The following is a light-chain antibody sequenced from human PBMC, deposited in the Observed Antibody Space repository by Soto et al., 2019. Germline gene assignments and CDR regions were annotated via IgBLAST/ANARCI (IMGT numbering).Light chain of an antibody. CDR1: QSVSSS. CDR3: QQYGSSLT. V-gene: IGKV3-20*01. J-gene: IGKJ4*01. Sequence: EIVMTQSPATLSVSPGERATLSCRASQSVSSSLAWYQHKPGQAPRLLIYGASIRATGIPGRFSGSGSGTEFTLTISRLEPEDFAVYYCQQYGSSLTFGGGTKVEIK. CDR2: GAS.